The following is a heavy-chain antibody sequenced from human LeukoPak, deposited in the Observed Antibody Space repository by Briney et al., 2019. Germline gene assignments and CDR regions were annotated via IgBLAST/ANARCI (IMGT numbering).Heavy chain of an antibody. CDR2: IKSNSAGGTS. D-gene: IGHD3-22*01. CDR1: GFIFSRAW. V-gene: IGHV3-15*01. J-gene: IGHJ4*02. CDR3: TRHAHKYYYDSSGYSPPPVD. Sequence: PGGSLRLSCAASGFIFSRAWMSWIRQAPGKGLEWVGRIKSNSAGGTSDFTAPVRGRFTISRDDSKSTVYLQMNSLKAEDTAVYYCTRHAHKYYYDSSGYSPPPVDWGQGTLVTVSS.